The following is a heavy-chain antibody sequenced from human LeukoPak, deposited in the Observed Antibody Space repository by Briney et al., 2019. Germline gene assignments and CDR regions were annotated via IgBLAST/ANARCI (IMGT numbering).Heavy chain of an antibody. CDR2: IIPIFGTA. Sequence: SVKVSCKASGGTFSSYAISWVRQAPGQGLEWMGGIIPIFGTANYAQKFQDRVTITADESTSTAYMELSSLRSEDTAVYYCARVMAAAGTALDYWGQGTLVTVSS. CDR3: ARVMAAAGTALDY. V-gene: IGHV1-69*13. D-gene: IGHD6-13*01. CDR1: GGTFSSYA. J-gene: IGHJ4*02.